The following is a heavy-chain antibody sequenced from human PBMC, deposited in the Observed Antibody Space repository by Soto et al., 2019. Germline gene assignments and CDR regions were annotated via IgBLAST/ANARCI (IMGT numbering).Heavy chain of an antibody. CDR3: ARETTVTFGFDF. J-gene: IGHJ4*02. Sequence: SGPTLVNPTQTLTLTCAFSGFSLSTSGMCVNWIRQPPGKALEWLARIDWDDDKYYRTSLKTRLTISKDTSKNQVVLTMTNMDPVDTATYYCARETTVTFGFDFWGQGTLVTVSS. CDR1: GFSLSTSGMC. D-gene: IGHD4-17*01. V-gene: IGHV2-70*11. CDR2: IDWDDDK.